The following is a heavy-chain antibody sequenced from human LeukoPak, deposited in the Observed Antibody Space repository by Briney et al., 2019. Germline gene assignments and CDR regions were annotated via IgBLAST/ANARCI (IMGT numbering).Heavy chain of an antibody. J-gene: IGHJ1*01. V-gene: IGHV3-48*03. Sequence: GGSLRLSCAASGFTFSSYEMNWVRQAPGKGLEWVSYISSSGSTIYYADSVKGRFTISRDNAKNSLYLQMNSLRAEDTAVYYCAKENDYDSSPVDCWGQGTLVTVSS. CDR3: AKENDYDSSPVDC. D-gene: IGHD3-22*01. CDR1: GFTFSSYE. CDR2: ISSSGSTI.